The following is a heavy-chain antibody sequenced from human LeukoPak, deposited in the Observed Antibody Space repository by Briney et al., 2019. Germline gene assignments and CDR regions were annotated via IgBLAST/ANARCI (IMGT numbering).Heavy chain of an antibody. CDR1: GYTFTGYH. CDR3: ARQCDILDYGMDV. V-gene: IGHV1-2*04. CDR2: INPNSGGT. D-gene: IGHD3-9*01. J-gene: IGHJ6*04. Sequence: ASVKVSCKASGYTFTGYHMHWVRQAPGQGLEWMGWINPNSGGTNYAQKFQGWVTMTRDTSISTAYMELSRLRSDDTAVYYCARQCDILDYGMDVWGKGTTVTVSS.